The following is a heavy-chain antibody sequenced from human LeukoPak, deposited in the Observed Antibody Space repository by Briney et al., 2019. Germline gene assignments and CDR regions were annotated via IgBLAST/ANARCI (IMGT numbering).Heavy chain of an antibody. V-gene: IGHV3-48*02. CDR2: ISSSSSTI. J-gene: IGHJ6*02. D-gene: IGHD5-12*01. Sequence: GGSLRLSCAASGFTFSSYSMNWVRQAPGKGLEWVSYISSSSSTIYYADSVKGRFTISRDNAKNSLYLQMNSLRDEDTAVYYCARDRRGYSGYDFWLPSGNYYGMDVWGQGTTVTVSS. CDR3: ARDRRGYSGYDFWLPSGNYYGMDV. CDR1: GFTFSSYS.